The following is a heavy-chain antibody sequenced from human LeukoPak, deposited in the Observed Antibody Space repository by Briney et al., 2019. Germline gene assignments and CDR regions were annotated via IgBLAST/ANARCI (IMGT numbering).Heavy chain of an antibody. D-gene: IGHD1-26*01. Sequence: ASVKISGKASGYTFTSYGISWVRQAPGQGLEWMGWISAYIGNTNYAQKLEGRVTMTTDTSTSTAYMELRSLTPDDTAVYYCARLDPRWELLGGLGYWGQGTLVTVSS. CDR3: ARLDPRWELLGGLGY. CDR1: GYTFTSYG. J-gene: IGHJ4*02. CDR2: ISAYIGNT. V-gene: IGHV1-18*04.